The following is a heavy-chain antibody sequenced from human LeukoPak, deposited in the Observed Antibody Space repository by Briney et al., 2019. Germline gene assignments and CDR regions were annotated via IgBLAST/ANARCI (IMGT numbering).Heavy chain of an antibody. V-gene: IGHV3-7*01. D-gene: IGHD3-3*01. CDR2: IKQDGSEK. Sequence: GGSLSLSCAASGFTFSSYWMSWVRQAPGKGLEWVANIKQDGSEKYYVDSVKGRFTISRDNAKNSLYLQMNSLRAEDTAVYYCARDRYYDFWSGYPYMANWFDPWGQGTLVTVSS. CDR3: ARDRYYDFWSGYPYMANWFDP. CDR1: GFTFSSYW. J-gene: IGHJ5*02.